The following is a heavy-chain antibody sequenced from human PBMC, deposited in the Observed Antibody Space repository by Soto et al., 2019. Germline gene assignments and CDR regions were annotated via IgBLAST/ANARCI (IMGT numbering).Heavy chain of an antibody. D-gene: IGHD1-26*01. J-gene: IGHJ4*02. CDR2: IYWDDDK. Sequence: GLDLEWLALIYWDDDKRYSPSLKSRLTITKDTSKNQVVLTMTNMDPVDTATYYCAHRRYSGSVDYWGQGTLVTVSS. V-gene: IGHV2-5*02. CDR3: AHRRYSGSVDY.